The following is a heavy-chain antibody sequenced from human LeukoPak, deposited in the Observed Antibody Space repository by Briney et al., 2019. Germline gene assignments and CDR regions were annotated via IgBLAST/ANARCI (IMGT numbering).Heavy chain of an antibody. CDR1: GLTFSSYA. J-gene: IGHJ6*03. CDR2: ISGSGGST. CDR3: AKDAGSGSYYNGYYYYYMDV. D-gene: IGHD3-10*01. Sequence: PGGSLRLSCAASGLTFSSYAMSWVRQAPGKGLEWVSAISGSGGSTYYADSVKGRFTISRDNSKNTLYLQMNSLRAEDTAVYYCAKDAGSGSYYNGYYYYYMDVWGKGTTVTISS. V-gene: IGHV3-23*01.